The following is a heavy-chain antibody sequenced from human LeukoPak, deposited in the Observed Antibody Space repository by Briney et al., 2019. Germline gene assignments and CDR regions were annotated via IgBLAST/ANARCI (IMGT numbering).Heavy chain of an antibody. D-gene: IGHD3-10*01. J-gene: IGHJ4*02. CDR1: GFTFSSYE. CDR2: ISSSGSTI. V-gene: IGHV3-48*03. CDR3: ATVWFGELLFRY. Sequence: GGSLRLSCAASGFTFSSYEMNWVRQAPGKGLEWVSYISSSGSTIYYADSVKGRFTISRDNAKNSLYLQMNSLRVEDTAVYYCATVWFGELLFRYWGQGTLVTVSS.